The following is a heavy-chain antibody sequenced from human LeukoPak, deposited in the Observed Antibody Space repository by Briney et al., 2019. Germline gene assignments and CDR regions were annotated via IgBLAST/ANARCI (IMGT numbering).Heavy chain of an antibody. CDR1: GGSISTSSYY. D-gene: IGHD5-12*01. J-gene: IGHJ4*02. CDR2: TYYSGST. Sequence: SETLSLTCTVSGGSISTSSYYWAWIRQPPGKGLEWIGSTYYSGSTFYNPSLKSRVTISGDTSKNQFSLKLSSVTAADTAVYYCARRDIVATIDYWGQGTLVTVSS. V-gene: IGHV4-39*01. CDR3: ARRDIVATIDY.